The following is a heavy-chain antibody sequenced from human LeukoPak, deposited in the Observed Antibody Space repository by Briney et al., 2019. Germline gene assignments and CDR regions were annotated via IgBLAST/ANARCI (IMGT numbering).Heavy chain of an antibody. J-gene: IGHJ3*02. V-gene: IGHV1-69*13. CDR2: IIPIFATA. CDR3: VRDSLSITKTAAGDTFDI. D-gene: IGHD1-20*01. Sequence: SVKVSCKASGGTFSTFAISWVRQATGQGLEWMGGIIPIFATANHAEKFQGRVTITADQSTSTAYMELSSLRSEDTAVYYCVRDSLSITKTAAGDTFDIWGQGTMVTVSS. CDR1: GGTFSTFA.